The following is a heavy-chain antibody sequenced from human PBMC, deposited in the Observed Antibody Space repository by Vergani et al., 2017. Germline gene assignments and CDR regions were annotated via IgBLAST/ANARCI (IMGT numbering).Heavy chain of an antibody. D-gene: IGHD5-18*01. Sequence: VQLVESGGGLVQPGGSLRLSCAASGGSISSYYWSWIRQPPGKGLEWIGYIYYSGSTNYNPSLKSRVTISVDTSKNQFSLKLSSVTAADTAVYYCARDGARTSGYSYGYIHKPTYFDYWGQGTLVTVSS. CDR2: IYYSGST. CDR3: ARDGARTSGYSYGYIHKPTYFDY. CDR1: GGSISSYY. J-gene: IGHJ4*02. V-gene: IGHV4-59*01.